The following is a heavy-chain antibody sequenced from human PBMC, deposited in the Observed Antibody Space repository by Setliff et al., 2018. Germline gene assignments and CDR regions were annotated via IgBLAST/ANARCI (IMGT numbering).Heavy chain of an antibody. CDR1: GYSISSGYY. D-gene: IGHD1-26*01. J-gene: IGHJ4*02. V-gene: IGHV4-38-2*01. Sequence: PSETLSLTCAVSGYSISSGYYWGWIRQPPGKGLEWIGSIYHSGSTYYNPPLKSRVTISVDTSKNQFSLKLSSVTAADTAVYHCARVPGGRFDYWGQGTLVTVSS. CDR3: ARVPGGRFDY. CDR2: IYHSGST.